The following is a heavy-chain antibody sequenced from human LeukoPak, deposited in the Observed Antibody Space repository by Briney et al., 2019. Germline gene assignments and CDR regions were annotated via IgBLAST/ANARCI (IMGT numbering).Heavy chain of an antibody. CDR3: ARDSGLLPIVTYYFDS. D-gene: IGHD3-22*01. J-gene: IGHJ4*02. CDR1: GFTFSNYA. CDR2: ISSSSSYM. V-gene: IGHV3-21*01. Sequence: GGSLRLSCAASGFTFSNYAMHWVRQAPGQGLEWVSSISSSSSYMYYADSMRGRFTISRDSAQNSLYLQMNGLKAEDTAVYYCARDSGLLPIVTYYFDSWGQGTLVTVSS.